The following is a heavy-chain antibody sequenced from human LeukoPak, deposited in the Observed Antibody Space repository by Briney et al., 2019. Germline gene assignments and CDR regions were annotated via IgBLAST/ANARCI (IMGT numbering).Heavy chain of an antibody. D-gene: IGHD7-27*01. CDR2: VNPNSGGT. J-gene: IGHJ4*02. CDR3: ARDRNWAFFDY. Sequence: ASVKVSCKASGYTLTGYYMHWVRQAPGQGLEWMGRVNPNSGGTNYAQKFQGRVTTTRDTTISTAYMELSRLTSDDAAVYFCARDRNWAFFDYWGQGTLVTVSS. CDR1: GYTLTGYY. V-gene: IGHV1-2*02.